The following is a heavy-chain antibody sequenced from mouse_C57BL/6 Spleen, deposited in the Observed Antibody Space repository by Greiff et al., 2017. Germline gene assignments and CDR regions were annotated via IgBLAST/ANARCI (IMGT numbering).Heavy chain of an antibody. CDR1: GYAFSSYW. Sequence: QVQLQQSGAELVKPGASVKISCKASGYAFSSYWMNWVKQRPGQGLEWIGQIYPGDGDTNYNGKFKGKATLTADKSSSTAYMQLSSLTSEDSAVYFCARSRYYGSRDYFDYWGQGTTLTVSS. D-gene: IGHD1-1*01. J-gene: IGHJ2*01. CDR2: IYPGDGDT. V-gene: IGHV1-80*01. CDR3: ARSRYYGSRDYFDY.